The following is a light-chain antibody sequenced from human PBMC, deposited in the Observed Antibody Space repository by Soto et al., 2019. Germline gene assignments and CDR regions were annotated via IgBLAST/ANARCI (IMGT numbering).Light chain of an antibody. V-gene: IGKV3-20*01. CDR1: QSVASN. J-gene: IGKJ1*01. Sequence: EIALTHSPATLSVSPWERATLSCGASQSVASNLAWYQQKPGQTPRLLIYAASTRATGIPARFSGSGSGTDFTLTISRLEPEDFAVFYCQQYGSSPSWTFGQGTKVDIK. CDR2: AAS. CDR3: QQYGSSPSWT.